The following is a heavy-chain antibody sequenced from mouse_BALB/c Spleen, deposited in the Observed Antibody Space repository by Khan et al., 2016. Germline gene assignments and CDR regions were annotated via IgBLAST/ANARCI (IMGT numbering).Heavy chain of an antibody. CDR1: GYTFTDYA. V-gene: IGHV1S137*01. Sequence: QVQLQPSGPELVRPGVSVKISCKGSGYTFTDYAMHWVKQSHAKSLEWIGVISTYSGNTNYNQTFKGKATITVDKSSSTAYMELARLTSEDSAIYFCARGPCYSYDVFDYWGQGTTLTVSS. CDR2: ISTYSGNT. CDR3: ARGPCYSYDVFDY. D-gene: IGHD2-12*01. J-gene: IGHJ2*01.